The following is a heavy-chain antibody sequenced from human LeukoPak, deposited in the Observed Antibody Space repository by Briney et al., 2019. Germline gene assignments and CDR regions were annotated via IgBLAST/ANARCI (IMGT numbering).Heavy chain of an antibody. D-gene: IGHD2-21*02. CDR1: GFTVSSYY. J-gene: IGHJ3*01. CDR3: ARVAYYRVTADQITDAFDV. V-gene: IGHV3-66*01. Sequence: GGSLRLSCAASGFTVSSYYMNWVRQAPGKGLQWVSILYSDGATYYADSVKGRFTISRDNSRSTLYLQMNCLRAEDTAVYFCARVAYYRVTADQITDAFDVWGHGTAVTVSS. CDR2: LYSDGAT.